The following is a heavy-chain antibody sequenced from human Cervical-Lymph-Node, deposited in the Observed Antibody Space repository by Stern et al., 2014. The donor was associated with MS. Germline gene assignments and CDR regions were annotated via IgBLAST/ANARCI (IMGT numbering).Heavy chain of an antibody. CDR3: ATDSTSSPVDY. V-gene: IGHV3-48*02. CDR2: VSSSSTTI. D-gene: IGHD6-6*01. CDR1: GFTFSNNA. Sequence: EVQLEESGGGLVQPGGSLRLSCAASGFTFSNNAMTWVRQAPGKGLEWLSYVSSSSTTIYYADSVKGRFTVPRDNAKESLFLQMHSLRDDDTAVYYCATDSTSSPVDYWGQGTLVTVSS. J-gene: IGHJ4*02.